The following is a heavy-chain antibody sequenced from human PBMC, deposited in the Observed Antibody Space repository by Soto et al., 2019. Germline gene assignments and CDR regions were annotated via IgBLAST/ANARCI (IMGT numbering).Heavy chain of an antibody. CDR1: GYTFTSYA. D-gene: IGHD3-16*01. Sequence: ASVKVSCKASGYTFTSYAMHWVRQAPGQRLEWMGRIIAGNGTANYAQKFQGRVTFTADESTTTAYMELTSLRSDDTAVYYCARGHTYAYWFDPWGQGTLVT. V-gene: IGHV1-3*01. CDR2: IIAGNGTA. J-gene: IGHJ5*02. CDR3: ARGHTYAYWFDP.